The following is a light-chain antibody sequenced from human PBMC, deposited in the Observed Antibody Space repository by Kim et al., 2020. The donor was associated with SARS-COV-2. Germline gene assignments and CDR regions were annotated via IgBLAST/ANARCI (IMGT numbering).Light chain of an antibody. CDR3: QAWDSSTAV. J-gene: IGLJ1*01. CDR1: KLGDKY. V-gene: IGLV3-1*01. Sequence: VSPGQTASITCTGDKLGDKYACWYQQKPGQSPLLVIYQDSKRPSGIPKRFSGSNSGNTATLTISGTQAMDEADYYCQAWDSSTAVFGTGTKVTVL. CDR2: QDS.